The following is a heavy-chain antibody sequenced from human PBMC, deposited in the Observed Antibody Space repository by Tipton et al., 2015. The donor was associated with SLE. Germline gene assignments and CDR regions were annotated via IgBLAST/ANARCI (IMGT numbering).Heavy chain of an antibody. CDR2: IQEDGSKE. V-gene: IGHV3-7*01. Sequence: GSLRLSCAASGFTFSTYWMSWVRQAPGKGLEWVANIQEDGSKEHYADSVKGRFTISRDNSKKTVYLQMNSLRAEDTALYYCARDDDSSGYDDLLYYFDYWGQGNLVTVSS. CDR3: ARDDDSSGYDDLLYYFDY. D-gene: IGHD3-22*01. CDR1: GFTFSTYW. J-gene: IGHJ4*02.